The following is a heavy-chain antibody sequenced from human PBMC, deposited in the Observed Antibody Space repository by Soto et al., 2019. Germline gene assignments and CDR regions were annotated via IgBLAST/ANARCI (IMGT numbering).Heavy chain of an antibody. Sequence: ALLNRSWKGFGYTLTDYYRDWVSKTTGQGLEWMGWINPKNGGTKYSQKFQGRVTMTRDTSISTAYMELSRLISDDTAVYYCARGTPDPFVVVEAVPTGPDHWGEGTQVTVSS. CDR3: ARGTPDPFVVVEAVPTGPDH. CDR1: GYTLTDYY. D-gene: IGHD2-15*01. CDR2: INPKNGGT. V-gene: IGHV1-2*02. J-gene: IGHJ4*02.